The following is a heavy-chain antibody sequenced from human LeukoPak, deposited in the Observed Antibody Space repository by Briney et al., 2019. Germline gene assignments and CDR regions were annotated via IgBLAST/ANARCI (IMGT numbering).Heavy chain of an antibody. D-gene: IGHD4-17*01. J-gene: IGHJ4*02. V-gene: IGHV1-2*02. CDR3: AREVGLGDYSVDY. CDR2: INPNSGGT. Sequence: ASVKVSCKASGYTFTSYYMHWVRQAPGQGLEWMGWINPNSGGTNYAQKFQGRVTMTRDTSISTAYMELSRLRSDDTAVYYCAREVGLGDYSVDYWGQGTLVTVSS. CDR1: GYTFTSYY.